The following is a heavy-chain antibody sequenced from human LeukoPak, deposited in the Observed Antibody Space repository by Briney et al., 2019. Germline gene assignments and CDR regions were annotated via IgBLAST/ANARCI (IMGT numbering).Heavy chain of an antibody. V-gene: IGHV4-30-2*01. J-gene: IGHJ4*02. CDR3: ARSVAYYYDSSGYPDY. D-gene: IGHD3-22*01. Sequence: SETLALTCTVSGGSISSGGYYWSWIRQPPGKGLEWIGYIYHSGSTYYNPSLKSRVTISVDRSKNQFSLKLSSVTAADTAVYYCARSVAYYYDSSGYPDYWGQGTLVTVSS. CDR1: GGSISSGGYY. CDR2: IYHSGST.